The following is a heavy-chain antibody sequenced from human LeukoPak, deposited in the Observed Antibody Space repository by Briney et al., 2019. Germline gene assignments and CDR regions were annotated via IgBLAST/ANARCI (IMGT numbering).Heavy chain of an antibody. CDR2: INPNSGGT. CDR1: GYTFTGYY. J-gene: IGHJ4*02. CDR3: ARHIDYYDSSGYYFDY. Sequence: ASVKVSCKASGYTFTGYYMHWVRQAPGQGLEWMGWINPNSGGTNYAQKFQGRVTMTRDTSISTAYMELSRLRSDDTAVYYCARHIDYYDSSGYYFDYWGQGTLVTVSS. V-gene: IGHV1-2*02. D-gene: IGHD3-22*01.